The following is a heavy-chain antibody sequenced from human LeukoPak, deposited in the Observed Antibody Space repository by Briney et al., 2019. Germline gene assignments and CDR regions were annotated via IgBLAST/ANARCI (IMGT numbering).Heavy chain of an antibody. D-gene: IGHD3-3*01. CDR1: GYTFTSYG. J-gene: IGHJ4*02. CDR2: ISAYNGNT. CDR3: ARDAPRSGSIARFDY. Sequence: EASVKVSCKASGYTFTSYGISWVRQAPGQGLEWMGWISAYNGNTNYAQKLQGRVTMTTDTSTSTAYMELRSLRSDDTAVYYCARDAPRSGSIARFDYWSQGTLVTVSS. V-gene: IGHV1-18*01.